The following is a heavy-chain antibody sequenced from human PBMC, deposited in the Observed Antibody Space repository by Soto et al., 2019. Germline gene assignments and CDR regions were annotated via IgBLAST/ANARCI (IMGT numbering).Heavy chain of an antibody. CDR2: IIPILNSP. CDR3: AREAPYCTSATCPKFYDMDV. Sequence: SVKVSCKASGGTFGSYAITWVRRAPGQGLELLGGIIPILNSPAYAQKFKARVVITADEITNTAYMELNSLRFDDTAVYYCAREAPYCTSATCPKFYDMDVWGQGTTVTV. V-gene: IGHV1-69*13. D-gene: IGHD2-2*01. CDR1: GGTFGSYA. J-gene: IGHJ6*02.